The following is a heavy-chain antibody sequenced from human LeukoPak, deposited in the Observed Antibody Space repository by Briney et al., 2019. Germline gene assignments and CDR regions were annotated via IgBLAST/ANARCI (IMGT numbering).Heavy chain of an antibody. Sequence: GGSLRLSCAASGFTFSSYGMHWVRQAPGKGLEWVAVISYDGSNKYYADSVKGRFTISRDNSENTLYLQMNSLRAEDTAVYYCAKDFSAAADFDYWGQGTLVTVSS. D-gene: IGHD6-13*01. J-gene: IGHJ4*02. CDR2: ISYDGSNK. V-gene: IGHV3-30*18. CDR3: AKDFSAAADFDY. CDR1: GFTFSSYG.